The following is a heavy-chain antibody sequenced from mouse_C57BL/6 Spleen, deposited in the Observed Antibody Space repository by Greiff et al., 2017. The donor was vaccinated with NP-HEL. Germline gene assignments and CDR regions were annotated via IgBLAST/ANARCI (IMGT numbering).Heavy chain of an antibody. Sequence: QVQLQQSGAELVKPGASVKISCKASGYAFSSYWMNWVKQRPGKGLEWIGQIYPGDGDTNYNGKFKGKATLTADKSSSTAYMQLSSLTSENTAVYFCARSEGHYYGSSYGWFAYWGQGTLVTVSA. CDR2: IYPGDGDT. CDR1: GYAFSSYW. CDR3: ARSEGHYYGSSYGWFAY. V-gene: IGHV1-80*01. D-gene: IGHD1-1*01. J-gene: IGHJ3*01.